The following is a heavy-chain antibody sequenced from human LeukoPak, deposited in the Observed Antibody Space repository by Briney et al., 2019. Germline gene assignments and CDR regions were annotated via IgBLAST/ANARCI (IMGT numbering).Heavy chain of an antibody. CDR1: GGTFSSYA. V-gene: IGHV1-69*13. CDR3: AVVAATHRWFDP. D-gene: IGHD2-15*01. J-gene: IGHJ5*02. Sequence: SVKVSCKASGGTFSSYAISWVRQAPGQGLEWMGGIIPIFGTANYAQKFQGRVTITADESTSTAYMEPSSLRSEDTAVYYCAVVAATHRWFDPWGQGALVTVSS. CDR2: IIPIFGTA.